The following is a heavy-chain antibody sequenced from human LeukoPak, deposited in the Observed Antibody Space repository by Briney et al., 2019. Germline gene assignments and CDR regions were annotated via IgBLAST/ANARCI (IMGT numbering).Heavy chain of an antibody. CDR3: AREDYDILTGYYIGFDY. D-gene: IGHD3-9*01. V-gene: IGHV4-34*01. CDR1: GGSFSGYY. CDR2: INHSGST. J-gene: IGHJ4*02. Sequence: SETLSLTCAVYGGSFSGYYWSWIRQPPGKGLEWIGEINHSGSTNYNPSLKSRVTISVDTSKNQFSLKLSSVTAADTAVYYCAREDYDILTGYYIGFDYWGQGTLVTVSS.